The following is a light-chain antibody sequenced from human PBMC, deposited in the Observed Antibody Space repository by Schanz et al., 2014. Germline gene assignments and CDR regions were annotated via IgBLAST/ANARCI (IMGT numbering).Light chain of an antibody. CDR2: EVD. J-gene: IGLJ3*02. V-gene: IGLV2-8*01. CDR1: SSDVGGYNL. Sequence: QSALTQPPSASGSPGQSVAISCTGTSSDVGGYNLVSWYQQHPGEAPKLIIYEVDKRPSGVPDRFSGSKSGTSASLAISGLQSEDEAEYYCAAWDDSLTGRVFGGGTKLTVL. CDR3: AAWDDSLTGRV.